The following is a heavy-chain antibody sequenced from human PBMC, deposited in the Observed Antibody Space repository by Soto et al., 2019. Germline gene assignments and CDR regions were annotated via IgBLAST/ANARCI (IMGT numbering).Heavy chain of an antibody. CDR2: ISGSGGST. V-gene: IGHV3-23*01. CDR3: AKWAGRYYDSSGYYYFDY. Sequence: GGSLRLSCAASGFTFSSYGMHWVRQAPGKGLEWVSAISGSGGSTYYADSVKGRFTISRDNSKNTLYLQMNSLRAEDTAVYYCAKWAGRYYDSSGYYYFDYWGQGTLVTVSS. D-gene: IGHD3-22*01. J-gene: IGHJ4*02. CDR1: GFTFSSYG.